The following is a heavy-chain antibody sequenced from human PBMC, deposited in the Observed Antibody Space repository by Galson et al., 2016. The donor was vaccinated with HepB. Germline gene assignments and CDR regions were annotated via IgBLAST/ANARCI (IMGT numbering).Heavy chain of an antibody. J-gene: IGHJ3*02. CDR3: SRHRIRSYDILTGYSTDAFDI. CDR2: IDPTDSYT. D-gene: IGHD3-9*01. CDR1: GYSFTSYW. Sequence: QSGAEVKKPGESLRISCKGSGYSFTSYWINWVRQMPGKGLEWMGRIDPTDSYTNFSPSFQGHVTISADKSISTAYLQWGSLKASDTAMYYCSRHRIRSYDILTGYSTDAFDIWGQGTMVTVS. V-gene: IGHV5-10-1*01.